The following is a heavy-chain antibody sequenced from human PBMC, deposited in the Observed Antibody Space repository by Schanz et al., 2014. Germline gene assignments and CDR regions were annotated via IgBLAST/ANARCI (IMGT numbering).Heavy chain of an antibody. V-gene: IGHV3-15*01. J-gene: IGHJ4*02. CDR1: GLTFTSAW. CDR2: IKSKTDGGTR. D-gene: IGHD3-10*01. Sequence: EVQLVESGGGLVKPGGSLRLSCATSGLTFTSAWMSWVRQAPGKGLEWVGRIKSKTDGGTRDYATPVKGRFTISTDDSKNAVYLQMNSLQPEDTPVYYCTADLWFGAVWGVWWGQGTLVTVSS. CDR3: TADLWFGAVWGVW.